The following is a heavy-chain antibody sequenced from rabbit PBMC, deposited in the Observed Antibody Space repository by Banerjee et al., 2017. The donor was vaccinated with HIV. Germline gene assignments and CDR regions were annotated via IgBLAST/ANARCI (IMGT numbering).Heavy chain of an antibody. J-gene: IGHJ2*01. D-gene: IGHD6-1*01. CDR3: ARVQNAGYSGYGYDL. CDR1: GFDISNYNM. V-gene: IGHV1S45*01. Sequence: QEQLKETGGGLVQPEGSLTLTCKASGFDISNYNMQWVRQSPGKGLEWIACIYAGSSGYRHYASWAKGRFTISKTSSTTVTLQMTSLTAADTATYFCARVQNAGYSGYGYDLWGPGTLVTVS. CDR2: IYAGSSGYR.